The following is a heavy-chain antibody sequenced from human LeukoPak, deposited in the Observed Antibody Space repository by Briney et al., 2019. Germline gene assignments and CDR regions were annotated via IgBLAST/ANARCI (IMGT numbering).Heavy chain of an antibody. V-gene: IGHV3-23*01. D-gene: IGHD3-10*01. CDR2: ISGSGGST. Sequence: GGSLRLSCAASGFTFSSYAMSWVRQAPGKGLEWVSAISGSGGSTYYADSVKGRFTISRDNSKNTLYLQMNSLRAEDTAVYYCARDRFGELDFQHWGQGTLVTVSS. J-gene: IGHJ1*01. CDR1: GFTFSSYA. CDR3: ARDRFGELDFQH.